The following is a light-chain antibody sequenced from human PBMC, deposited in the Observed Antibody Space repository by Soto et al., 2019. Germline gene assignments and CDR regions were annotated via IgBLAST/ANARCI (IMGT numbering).Light chain of an antibody. J-gene: IGKJ4*01. CDR2: KAS. CDR1: QSISSW. V-gene: IGKV1-5*03. Sequence: DIQMTQSPSTLSASVGDRVTITCRASQSISSWLAWYQQKPGKAPNLLIYKASSLESGVPSRFSGSGSGTEFTLTISRLQPDDFATYYCQQYNSYTITFGGGTKVEIK. CDR3: QQYNSYTIT.